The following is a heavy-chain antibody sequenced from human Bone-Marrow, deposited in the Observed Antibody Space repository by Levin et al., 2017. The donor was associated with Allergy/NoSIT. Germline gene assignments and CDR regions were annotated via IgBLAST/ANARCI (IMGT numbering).Heavy chain of an antibody. CDR2: INHSGST. J-gene: IGHJ4*02. CDR1: GGSFSGYY. CDR3: ARGNMNVVVPAAMRKGLDY. Sequence: PSETLSLTCAVYGGSFSGYYWSWIRQPPGKGLEWIGEINHSGSTNYNPSLKSRVTISVDTSKNQFSLKLSSVTAADTAVYYCARGNMNVVVPAAMRKGLDYWGQGTLVTVSS. V-gene: IGHV4-34*01. D-gene: IGHD2-2*01.